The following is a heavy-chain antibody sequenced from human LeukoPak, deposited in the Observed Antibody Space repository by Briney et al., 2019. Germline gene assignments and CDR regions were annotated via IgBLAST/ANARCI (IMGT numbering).Heavy chain of an antibody. CDR1: EFTFSSFE. CDR2: ISRSARTT. V-gene: IGHV3-48*03. Sequence: GGSLRLSCAASEFTFSSFEMNWVRQAPGKGLEWISYISRSARTTYYADSVKGRFTISRDNAKNSLYLQMHSLRAEDTAVYYCAELGITMIGGVWGKGTTVTISS. CDR3: AELGITMIGGV. J-gene: IGHJ6*04. D-gene: IGHD3-10*02.